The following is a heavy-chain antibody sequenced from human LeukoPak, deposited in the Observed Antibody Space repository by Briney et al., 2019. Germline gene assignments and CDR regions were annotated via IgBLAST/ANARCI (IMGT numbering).Heavy chain of an antibody. Sequence: PSETLSLTCTVSGGSIRSYYWSWIRQHAGKGLEWLGRIYTSGNTNYNPSLKSRVTMSVDTSKNQFSLKLSSVTAADTAVYYCARGLDSYDSSGQFVYWGQGTLVTVSS. J-gene: IGHJ4*02. D-gene: IGHD3-22*01. CDR1: GGSIRSYY. V-gene: IGHV4-4*07. CDR3: ARGLDSYDSSGQFVY. CDR2: IYTSGNT.